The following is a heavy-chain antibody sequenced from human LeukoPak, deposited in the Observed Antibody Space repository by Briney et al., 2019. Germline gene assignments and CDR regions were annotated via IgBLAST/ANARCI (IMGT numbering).Heavy chain of an antibody. Sequence: GGYLRLSCAASGFTFSDYYMNWIRQAPGKGLEWVSYISGSSSYIYYADSVKGRFTISRDNAKNSLYLQMNSLRAEDTAVYYCARAETTVTRPHWFDPWGQGTLVTVSS. CDR1: GFTFSDYY. J-gene: IGHJ5*02. CDR3: ARAETTVTRPHWFDP. CDR2: ISGSSSYI. D-gene: IGHD4-17*01. V-gene: IGHV3-11*04.